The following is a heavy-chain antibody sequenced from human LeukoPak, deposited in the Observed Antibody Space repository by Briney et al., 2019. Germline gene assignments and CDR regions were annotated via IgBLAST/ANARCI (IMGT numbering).Heavy chain of an antibody. CDR1: GFTFENHA. CDR2: ISWNSGGI. V-gene: IGHV3-9*01. D-gene: IGHD1-26*01. Sequence: GRSLRLSCAASGFTFENHAMHWVRQVPGKGLEWVSGISWNSGGIGYADSVKGRFAISRDNARNSLFLQMNSLRGEDTAVYYCAKDGDTMSGTYYYDMDVWGKGTTVTIS. J-gene: IGHJ6*03. CDR3: AKDGDTMSGTYYYDMDV.